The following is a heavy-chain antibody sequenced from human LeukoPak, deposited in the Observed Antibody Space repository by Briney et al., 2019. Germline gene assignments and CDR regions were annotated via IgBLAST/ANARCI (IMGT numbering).Heavy chain of an antibody. CDR2: IHHSGST. CDR1: GVSMSACY. D-gene: IGHD4-23*01. CDR3: AGDYGGFEGVMDV. V-gene: IGHV4-59*08. J-gene: IGHJ6*02. Sequence: SETLSLTCTVSGVSMSACYWMWIRQPPGKGLEWIGYIHHSGSTNYNPSLRSRVTITVDTSKNQFSLKLSAVTAADTAVYYCAGDYGGFEGVMDVWGQGITVTVSS.